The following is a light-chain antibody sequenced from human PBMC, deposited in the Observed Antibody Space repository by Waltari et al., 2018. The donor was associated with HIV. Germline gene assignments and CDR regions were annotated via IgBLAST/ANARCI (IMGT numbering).Light chain of an antibody. J-gene: IGLJ2*01. Sequence: QSALTQPRSVSGSPGQSVTISCTGTSSDVGGYNYVSWYQHHPNKGPKLLIYDVNKRPPWVPVRVAVTKSGNTASLTISGLQAEDVAYYYCCSYADTYFGVFGGRTKLTVL. V-gene: IGLV2-11*01. CDR1: SSDVGGYNY. CDR2: DVN. CDR3: CSYADTYFGV.